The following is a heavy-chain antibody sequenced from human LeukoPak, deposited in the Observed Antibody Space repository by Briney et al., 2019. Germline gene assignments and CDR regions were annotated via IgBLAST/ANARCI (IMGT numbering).Heavy chain of an antibody. Sequence: SETLSPTCTVSGAITSSNNYYWGWIRQPPGKGLDWIGNIYYDGSTRDNPSLKSRVTISIDTSKNQFFLKLSSVTATDTAVYYCARLVGWPYRYYFDYWGQGTLIIVSS. D-gene: IGHD2-15*01. CDR1: GAITSSNNYY. CDR2: IYYDGST. CDR3: ARLVGWPYRYYFDY. J-gene: IGHJ4*02. V-gene: IGHV4-39*01.